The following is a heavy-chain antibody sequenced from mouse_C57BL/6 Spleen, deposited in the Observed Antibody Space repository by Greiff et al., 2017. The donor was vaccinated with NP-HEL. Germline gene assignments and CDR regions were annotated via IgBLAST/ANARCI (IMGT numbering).Heavy chain of an antibody. CDR2: IYPGSGST. CDR3: ARSATTVVATKELDY. V-gene: IGHV1-55*01. CDR1: GYTFTSYW. J-gene: IGHJ4*01. D-gene: IGHD1-1*01. Sequence: QVQLQQSGTELVKPGASVKLSCKASGYTFTSYWITWVKQRPGQGLEWIGDIYPGSGSTNYNEKFKSKATLTVDTSSSTAYMQLSSLTSEDSAVYYCARSATTVVATKELDYWGQGTSVTVSS.